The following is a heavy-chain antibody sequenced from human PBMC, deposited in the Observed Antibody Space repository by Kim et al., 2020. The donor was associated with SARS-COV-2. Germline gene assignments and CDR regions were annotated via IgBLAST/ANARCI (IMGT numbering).Heavy chain of an antibody. CDR1: GYTFTSYY. V-gene: IGHV1-46*01. CDR3: ARRLTDDYGDYALDY. Sequence: ASVKVSCKASGYTFTSYYMHWVRQAPGQGLEWMGIINPSGGSTSYAQKFQGRVTMTRDTSTSTVYMELSSLRSEDTAVYYCARRLTDDYGDYALDYWGQGTLVTVSS. CDR2: INPSGGST. D-gene: IGHD4-17*01. J-gene: IGHJ4*02.